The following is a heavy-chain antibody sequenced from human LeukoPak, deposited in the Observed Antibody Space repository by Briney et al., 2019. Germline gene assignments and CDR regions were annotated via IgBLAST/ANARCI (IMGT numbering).Heavy chain of an antibody. CDR2: IHPDGTEK. CDR1: GLTFTNYW. CDR3: TSRYDFWSGYFQGYYFDF. J-gene: IGHJ4*02. D-gene: IGHD3-3*01. V-gene: IGHV3-7*01. Sequence: GGSLRLSCAAPGLTFTNYWMHWVRQAPGKGLESVAYIHPDGTEKYYVESLRGRFAISRGNAKNSLYLQMSNLRDEDTAVYYCTSRYDFWSGYFQGYYFDFWGQGSLVTVSS.